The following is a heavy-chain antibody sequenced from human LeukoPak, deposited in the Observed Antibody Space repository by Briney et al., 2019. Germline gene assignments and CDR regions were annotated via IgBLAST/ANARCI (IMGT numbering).Heavy chain of an antibody. Sequence: GGSLRLSCAASEFTFSSYNMNWVRQAPGKGLEWVSCISSNSIYIFYADSVKGRFTISRDNSKNTLYLQMNSLRAEDTAVYYCARGNGGIIDYWGQGTLVTVSS. CDR3: ARGNGGIIDY. V-gene: IGHV3-21*01. CDR1: EFTFSSYN. CDR2: ISSNSIYI. D-gene: IGHD4-23*01. J-gene: IGHJ4*02.